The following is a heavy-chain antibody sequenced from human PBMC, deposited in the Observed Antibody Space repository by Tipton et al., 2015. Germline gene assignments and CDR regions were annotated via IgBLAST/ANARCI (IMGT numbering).Heavy chain of an antibody. CDR1: GGPVSSVSYY. CDR3: ARGHYVSRMDV. J-gene: IGHJ6*02. V-gene: IGHV4-61*01. CDR2: ISQRDGI. Sequence: TLSLTCTVSGGPVSSVSYYWGWIRQTPGKGLEWIGYISQRDGINYNPSLKSRVTISVDTSKNQFSLKLSSVTAADTAVYYCARGHYVSRMDVWGQGTTVTVSS. D-gene: IGHD3-10*01.